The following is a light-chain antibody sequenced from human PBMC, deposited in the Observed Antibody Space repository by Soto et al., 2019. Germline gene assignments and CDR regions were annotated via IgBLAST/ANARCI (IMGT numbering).Light chain of an antibody. V-gene: IGKV4-1*01. Sequence: DIVMTQSPDSLAVSLGERVTINCKSSQSVLYSSDNKNYLAWYQEKPGQPPKLLIYWASTRESGVPDRFSGSGSGTDYTITISSLQAADVAVDYCKQYYSTHLTFDGRTKVEIK. J-gene: IGKJ4*01. CDR3: KQYYSTHLT. CDR2: WAS. CDR1: QSVLYSSDNKNY.